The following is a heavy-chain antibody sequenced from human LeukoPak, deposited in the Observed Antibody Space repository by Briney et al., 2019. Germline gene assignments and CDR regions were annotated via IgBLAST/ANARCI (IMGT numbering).Heavy chain of an antibody. CDR1: GYTFTSYG. CDR3: ARGWGGNRNDYYYGMDV. D-gene: IGHD1-14*01. V-gene: IGHV1-18*04. CDR2: ISAYNGNT. J-gene: IGHJ6*04. Sequence: ASVKVSCKASGYTFTSYGISWVRRAPGQGLEWMGWISAYNGNTNYAQKLQGRVTMTTDTSTSTAYMELRSLRSDDTAVYYCARGWGGNRNDYYYGMDVWGKGTTVTVSS.